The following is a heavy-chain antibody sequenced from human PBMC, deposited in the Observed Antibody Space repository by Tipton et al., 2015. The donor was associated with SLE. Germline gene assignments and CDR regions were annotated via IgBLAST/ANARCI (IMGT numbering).Heavy chain of an antibody. CDR1: GFIFSDYY. Sequence: SLRLSCAASGFIFSDYYMSWIRLAPGKGLEWVSFISSNGMTTHYADSVKGRFTISRDNAKNSVYLQMNSLRADDTAVYYCARDLVPNGHIDYWGQGTLVTVSS. D-gene: IGHD2-8*01. CDR3: ARDLVPNGHIDY. V-gene: IGHV3-11*04. J-gene: IGHJ4*02. CDR2: ISSNGMTT.